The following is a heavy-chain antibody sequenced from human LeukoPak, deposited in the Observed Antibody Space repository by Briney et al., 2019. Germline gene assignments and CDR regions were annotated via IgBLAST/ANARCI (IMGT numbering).Heavy chain of an antibody. CDR1: GGXFSGYY. CDR3: ARGLVSVYYDSSGYPPYGMDV. V-gene: IGHV4-34*01. Sequence: SETLSLTCAVYGGXFSGYYWSWIRQPPGKGLEWIGEINHSGSTNYNPSLKSRVTISVDTSKNQFSLKLSSVTAADTAVYYCARGLVSVYYDSSGYPPYGMDVWGQGTTVTVSS. J-gene: IGHJ6*02. D-gene: IGHD3-22*01. CDR2: INHSGST.